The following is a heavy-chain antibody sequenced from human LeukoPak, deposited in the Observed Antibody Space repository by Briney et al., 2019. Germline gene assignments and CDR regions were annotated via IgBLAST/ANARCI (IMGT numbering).Heavy chain of an antibody. CDR1: GYTFTGYY. Sequence: ASVKVSCKASGYTFTGYYMHWVRQAPGQGLEWMGWINPNSGGTNYAQKFQGWVTMTRDTSISTAYMELSRLRSGDTAVYYCARAGSSGWYKPEYYFDYWGQGTLVTVSS. D-gene: IGHD6-19*01. V-gene: IGHV1-2*04. CDR3: ARAGSSGWYKPEYYFDY. J-gene: IGHJ4*02. CDR2: INPNSGGT.